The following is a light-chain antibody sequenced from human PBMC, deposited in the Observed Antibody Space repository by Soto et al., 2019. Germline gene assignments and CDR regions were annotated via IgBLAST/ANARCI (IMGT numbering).Light chain of an antibody. J-gene: IGKJ5*01. V-gene: IGKV1-9*01. CDR3: QQLNSYPQT. Sequence: DIQMTQSPSSLSASVGDRVTITCLASQGINSYLAWYQQKPGQAPKLLIYAASTWQSGVPARFSGSGSGPDFTLTISSLQPEDSATYFCQQLNSYPQTFGQGTRLEIK. CDR2: AAS. CDR1: QGINSY.